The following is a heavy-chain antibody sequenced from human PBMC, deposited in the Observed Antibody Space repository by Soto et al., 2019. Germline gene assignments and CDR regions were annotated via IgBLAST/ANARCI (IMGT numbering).Heavy chain of an antibody. D-gene: IGHD6-13*01. CDR1: GGSFSGYY. V-gene: IGHV4-34*01. J-gene: IGHJ4*02. CDR2: INQSGGT. CDR3: ARHKDRWGNTWSYYFDY. Sequence: SETLSLTCAVYGGSFSGYYWSWIRQPPGKGLEWIGEINQSGGTNYNPSLKSRVTISVDTSENQFSLKLASVTAADTAVYYCARHKDRWGNTWSYYFDYWGQGALVT.